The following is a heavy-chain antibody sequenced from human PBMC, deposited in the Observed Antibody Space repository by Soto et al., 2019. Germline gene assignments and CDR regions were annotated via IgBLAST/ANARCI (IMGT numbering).Heavy chain of an antibody. CDR3: AGGVGWYPHDYYHGMDV. J-gene: IGHJ6*02. D-gene: IGHD6-19*01. Sequence: QVQLVQSGAEVKKPGSSVKVSCKASGGTFSSYAISWVRQAPGQGLEWMGGMIPIFGTANYAQKFQGRVTIPAHESTRTAYMEVSSRRSEDTAVYYGAGGVGWYPHDYYHGMDVWGQGTTLTVSS. CDR1: GGTFSSYA. V-gene: IGHV1-69*12. CDR2: MIPIFGTA.